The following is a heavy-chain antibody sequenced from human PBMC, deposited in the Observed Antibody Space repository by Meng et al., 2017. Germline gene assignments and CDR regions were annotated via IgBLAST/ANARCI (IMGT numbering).Heavy chain of an antibody. J-gene: IGHJ6*02. CDR1: GFTFDDYG. V-gene: IGHV3-9*01. Sequence: SLKISCAASGFTFDDYGMSWVRQAPGKGLEWVSGISWNSGSIGYADSVKGRFTISRDNAKNSLYLQMNSLRAEDTALYYCAKDMNGVTIQNSYYYGMDVWGQGTTVTVSS. CDR3: AKDMNGVTIQNSYYYGMDV. D-gene: IGHD5-18*01. CDR2: ISWNSGSI.